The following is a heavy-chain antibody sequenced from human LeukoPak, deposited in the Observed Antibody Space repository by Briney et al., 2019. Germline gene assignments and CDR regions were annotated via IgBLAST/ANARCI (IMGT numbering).Heavy chain of an antibody. J-gene: IGHJ5*02. CDR2: IYHSGST. CDR3: ARGKRSQHYYGSGSHYGSRWFDP. Sequence: PSETLSLTCTVSGYSISSGYYWGWIRQPPGKGLEWIGSIYHSGSTYYNPSLKSRVTISVDTSKNQFSLKLSSVTAADTAVYYCARGKRSQHYYGSGSHYGSRWFDPWGQGTLVTVSS. V-gene: IGHV4-38-2*02. CDR1: GYSISSGYY. D-gene: IGHD3-10*01.